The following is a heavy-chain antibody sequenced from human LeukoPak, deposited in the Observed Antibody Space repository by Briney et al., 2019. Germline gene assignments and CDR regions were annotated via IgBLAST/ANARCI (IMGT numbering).Heavy chain of an antibody. J-gene: IGHJ4*02. CDR2: ISFDGGKI. CDR3: ARDPAKGAATYFDY. V-gene: IGHV3-30*04. D-gene: IGHD2-15*01. Sequence: PGGSLRLSCTASAFPFSNYAMNWVRQTPGKGLEWAALISFDGGKIYYADSMKGRFTISRDNSKNTLFLQMNSLTVEDTAVYYCARDPAKGAATYFDYWGQGTLVTVSS. CDR1: AFPFSNYA.